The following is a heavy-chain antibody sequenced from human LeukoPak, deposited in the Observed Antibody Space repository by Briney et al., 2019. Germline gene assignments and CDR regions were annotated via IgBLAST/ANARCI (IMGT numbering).Heavy chain of an antibody. CDR3: ARRKGGSDSIDY. D-gene: IGHD2-21*02. Sequence: PSETLSLTCAVSSYSISISSGYYWDWIRQPPGKGLEWIGTISHIGTTYYNPSLKSRVTVSVDTSKNQSSLRLTSVTAADTAIYYCARRKGGSDSIDYWGQGTLVTMSS. CDR2: ISHIGTT. V-gene: IGHV4-38-2*01. J-gene: IGHJ4*02. CDR1: SYSISISSGYY.